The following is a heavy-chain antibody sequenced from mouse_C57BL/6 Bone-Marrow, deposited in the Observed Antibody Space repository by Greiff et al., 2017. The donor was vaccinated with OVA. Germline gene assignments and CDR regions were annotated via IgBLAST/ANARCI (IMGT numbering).Heavy chain of an antibody. CDR2: INPSTGGT. J-gene: IGHJ3*01. Sequence: EVQLQQSGPELVKPGASVKISCKASGYSFTGYYMNWVKQSPEKSLEWIGEINPSTGGTTYNQKFKAKATLTVDTSSSTAYMQLKSLTSEDSAVYYCARGGTGPFAYWGQGTLVTVSA. CDR3: ARGGTGPFAY. V-gene: IGHV1-42*01. D-gene: IGHD4-1*01. CDR1: GYSFTGYY.